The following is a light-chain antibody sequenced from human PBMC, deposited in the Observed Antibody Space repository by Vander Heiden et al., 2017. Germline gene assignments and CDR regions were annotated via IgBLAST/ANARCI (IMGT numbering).Light chain of an antibody. CDR1: QSISSW. CDR3: QQYNSYPYT. CDR2: KAS. J-gene: IGKJ2*01. V-gene: IGKV1-5*03. Sequence: DIQMTQSPSTLSASVGDRVTITCRASQSISSWLAWYQQKPGKAPKLLIYKASSLESGVPSRFSGSGSGTEFTLTISSLQPDDFATYYCQQYNSYPYTFGQGTKMEIK.